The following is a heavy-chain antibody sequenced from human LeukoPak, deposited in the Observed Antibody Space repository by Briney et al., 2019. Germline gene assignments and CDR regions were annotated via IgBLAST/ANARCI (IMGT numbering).Heavy chain of an antibody. D-gene: IGHD3-16*01. V-gene: IGHV4-61*02. CDR3: ARDLGGVLDY. CDR1: GCSISSGSYY. Sequence: PSETLSLTCTVSGCSISSGSYYWSWIRQPAGKGLEWIGRIYTSGSTNYNPSLKSRVTISVDTSKNQFSLKLSSVTAADTAVYYCARDLGGVLDYWGQGTLVTVSS. J-gene: IGHJ4*02. CDR2: IYTSGST.